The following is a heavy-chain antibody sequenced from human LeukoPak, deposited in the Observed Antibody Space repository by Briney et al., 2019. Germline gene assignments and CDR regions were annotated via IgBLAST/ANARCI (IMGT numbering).Heavy chain of an antibody. D-gene: IGHD5-18*01. CDR1: GGSISSSSYY. J-gene: IGHJ4*02. CDR2: IYYSGST. V-gene: IGHV4-39*07. CDR3: ARGWIQLWLRLHYFDY. Sequence: SETLSLTRTVSGGSISSSSYYRGWIRQPPGKGLEWIGSIYYSGSTYYNPSLKSRVTISVDTSKNQFSLKLSSVTAADTAVYYCARGWIQLWLRLHYFDYWGQGTLVTVSS.